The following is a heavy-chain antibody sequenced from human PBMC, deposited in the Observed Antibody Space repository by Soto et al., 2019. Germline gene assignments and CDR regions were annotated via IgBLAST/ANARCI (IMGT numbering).Heavy chain of an antibody. Sequence: SETLSLTCTVSGDSISPYYWSWIRQPPGKGLEWIGYIFYSGSTSYNPSLKSRVTISVDTSKNQFSLKLSSVTAADTAVYYCVRAVAGSDFDYWGQGTLVTVSS. CDR2: IFYSGST. J-gene: IGHJ4*02. D-gene: IGHD6-19*01. CDR3: VRAVAGSDFDY. V-gene: IGHV4-59*08. CDR1: GDSISPYY.